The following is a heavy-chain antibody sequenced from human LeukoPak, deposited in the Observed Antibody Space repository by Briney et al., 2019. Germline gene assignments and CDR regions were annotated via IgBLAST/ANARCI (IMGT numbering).Heavy chain of an antibody. V-gene: IGHV1-2*04. CDR2: INPNSGGT. Sequence: ASVKVSCKASGYTFTSYAMHWVRQAPGQGLEWKGWINPNSGGTNYAQKFQGWVTMTRDTSISTAYMELSRLRSDDTAVYYCARSRYYDSSGYPPYDAFDIWGQGTMVTVSS. J-gene: IGHJ3*02. CDR1: GYTFTSYA. CDR3: ARSRYYDSSGYPPYDAFDI. D-gene: IGHD3-22*01.